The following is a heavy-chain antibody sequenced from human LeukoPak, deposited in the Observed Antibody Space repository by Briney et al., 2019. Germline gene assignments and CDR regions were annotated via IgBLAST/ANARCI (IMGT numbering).Heavy chain of an antibody. Sequence: GRSLRLSCAASGFTFSSYGMHWVRQAPGKGLEWVAVIWYDGSNKYYADSVKGRFTISRDNSKNTLYLQMNSLRAEDTAVYYFAREQRGAGYFDHWGQGTLVTVSS. CDR3: AREQRGAGYFDH. V-gene: IGHV3-33*01. CDR1: GFTFSSYG. J-gene: IGHJ4*02. CDR2: IWYDGSNK. D-gene: IGHD1-26*01.